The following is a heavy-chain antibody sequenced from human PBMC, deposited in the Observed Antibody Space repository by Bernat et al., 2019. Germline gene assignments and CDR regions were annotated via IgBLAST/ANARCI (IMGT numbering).Heavy chain of an antibody. CDR1: GFTFSNYG. CDR2: IWYDGSNK. J-gene: IGHJ4*02. D-gene: IGHD6-13*01. Sequence: VGAGGGVVQPGRALRRSCAASGFTFSNYGMHWVRQAPGKGLERVAVIWYDGSNKYYADSVKGRFTISRNNSKNTLYLQMNSLGDEDTAVYYCARLSSSWSIDYWGQGTVVTVSS. CDR3: ARLSSSWSIDY. V-gene: IGHV3-33*01.